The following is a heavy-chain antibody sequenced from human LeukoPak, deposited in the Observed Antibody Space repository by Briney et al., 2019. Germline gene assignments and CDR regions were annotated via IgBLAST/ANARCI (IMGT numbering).Heavy chain of an antibody. D-gene: IGHD3-22*01. CDR1: GYTFIDHY. CDR2: IDPDTGDT. CDR3: ARAGHNSNSGGYDF. J-gene: IGHJ4*02. V-gene: IGHV1-2*02. Sequence: ASVKVSCKPSGYTFIDHYLHWVRQAPGQGLESLGWIDPDTGDTNYPLKFQGRVTMTRDTSSSTAYMELNRLRSDDTAVYYCARAGHNSNSGGYDFWGLGTLVTVSS.